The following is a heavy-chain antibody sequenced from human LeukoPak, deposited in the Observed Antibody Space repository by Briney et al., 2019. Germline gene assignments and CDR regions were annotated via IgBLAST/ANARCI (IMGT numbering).Heavy chain of an antibody. CDR3: ARGRSYFGY. CDR2: IYSGGST. J-gene: IGHJ4*02. CDR1: GFTFSNYA. Sequence: GGSLRLSCAASGFTFSNYAMSWVRRAPGKGLEWVSVIYSGGSTYYADSVKGRFTISRDNSKNTLYLQMNSLRAEDTAVYYCARGRSYFGYWGQGTLVTVSS. V-gene: IGHV3-53*01.